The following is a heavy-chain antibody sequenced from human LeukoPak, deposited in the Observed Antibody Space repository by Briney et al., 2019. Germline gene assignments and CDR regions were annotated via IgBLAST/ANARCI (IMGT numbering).Heavy chain of an antibody. J-gene: IGHJ4*02. Sequence: GGSLRLSCAASGFTFSSYVMHWVRQAPGKGLEWVAVISIDGSNEYYADSVKGRFTISRDDSKNTLFLQMNSLRAEDTAVYYCARDLGNFGSGSSYFDYWGQGTLVTVSS. CDR2: ISIDGSNE. CDR3: ARDLGNFGSGSSYFDY. V-gene: IGHV3-30*03. D-gene: IGHD3-10*01. CDR1: GFTFSSYV.